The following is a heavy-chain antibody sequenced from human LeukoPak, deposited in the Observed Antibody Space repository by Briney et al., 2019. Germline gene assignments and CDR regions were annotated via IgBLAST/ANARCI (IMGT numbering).Heavy chain of an antibody. CDR3: ARDLGYCSGGSCGEKYDSSGYYGY. Sequence: SSETLSLTCTVSDGSISGSSYYWGWIRQPPGKGLEWIGSGYYTGSTYYNPSLKSRVTISLDTSKNQVSLKLSSVTAADTAVYYCARDLGYCSGGSCGEKYDSSGYYGYWGQGTLVTVSS. J-gene: IGHJ4*02. CDR1: DGSISGSSYY. D-gene: IGHD2-15*01. V-gene: IGHV4-39*02. CDR2: GYYTGST.